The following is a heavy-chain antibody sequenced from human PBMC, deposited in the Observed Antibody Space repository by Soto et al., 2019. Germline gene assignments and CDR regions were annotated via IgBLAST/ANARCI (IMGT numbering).Heavy chain of an antibody. CDR2: ISPDGHAT. D-gene: IGHD1-1*01. J-gene: IGHJ4*02. Sequence: GGSLRLSCAASGFIFSNFPMSWVRQAPGEGLECISSISPDGHATWYPDSVKGRFTISRDNSRSTVYLQMSSLRAEDTAIYYCTKGGVRSGFASWGQGTLVTASA. CDR3: TKGGVRSGFAS. CDR1: GFIFSNFP. V-gene: IGHV3-23*01.